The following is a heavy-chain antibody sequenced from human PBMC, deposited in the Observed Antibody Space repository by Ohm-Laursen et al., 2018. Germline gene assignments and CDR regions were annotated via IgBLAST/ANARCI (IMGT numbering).Heavy chain of an antibody. CDR1: GFTFGDYY. Sequence: SLRLSCSASGFTFGDYYMSWIRQAPGKGLEWVSYISSSGSTIYYADSVKGRFTISRDKFKNTLDLQMHGLRVEDTAVYYCARDEEYRDFYYYGMDVWGQGTTVIVSS. J-gene: IGHJ6*02. D-gene: IGHD5-18*01. CDR3: ARDEEYRDFYYYGMDV. CDR2: ISSSGSTI. V-gene: IGHV3-11*04.